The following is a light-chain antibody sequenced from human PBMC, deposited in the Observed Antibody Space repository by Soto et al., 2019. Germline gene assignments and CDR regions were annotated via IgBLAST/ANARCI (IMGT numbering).Light chain of an antibody. CDR2: EVT. CDR3: SSYTITSTWV. V-gene: IGLV2-14*01. Sequence: QSALTQPASVSGSPGQSITISCTGTSNDVGIYNYVSWYQQHPGKAPILIIYEVTNRPSGVSDRFSGSKSDNTASLTISGLQAVDEADYYCSSYTITSTWVFGGGTKLTVL. CDR1: SNDVGIYNY. J-gene: IGLJ3*02.